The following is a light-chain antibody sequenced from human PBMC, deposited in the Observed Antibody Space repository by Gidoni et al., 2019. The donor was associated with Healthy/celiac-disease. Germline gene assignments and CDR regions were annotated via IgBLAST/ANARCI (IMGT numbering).Light chain of an antibody. CDR2: GNS. Sequence: QSVLTQPPSVYGAPGQRVTISCTGSSSHIGAGYDVHWYPQLPGTAPKLLIYGNSNRPSGVPDRFSGSKSGTSASLAITGLQAEDEADYYCQSYDSSLSHVVFGGGTKLTVL. CDR1: SSHIGAGYD. V-gene: IGLV1-40*01. CDR3: QSYDSSLSHVV. J-gene: IGLJ2*01.